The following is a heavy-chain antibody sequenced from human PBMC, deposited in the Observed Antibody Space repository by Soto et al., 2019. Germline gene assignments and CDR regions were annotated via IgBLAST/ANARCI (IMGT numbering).Heavy chain of an antibody. D-gene: IGHD4-17*01. V-gene: IGHV1-69*02. CDR3: ARSGTTVTNYFDY. J-gene: IGHJ4*02. Sequence: QVQLVQSGAEVKKPGSSVKVSCKASGGTFSSYTISWVRQAPGQGLEWMGRIIPILGIANYAQKFQGRVTITADKSTSTAYMELSSLRSEDTAVYYCARSGTTVTNYFDYWGQGTLVTVSS. CDR1: GGTFSSYT. CDR2: IIPILGIA.